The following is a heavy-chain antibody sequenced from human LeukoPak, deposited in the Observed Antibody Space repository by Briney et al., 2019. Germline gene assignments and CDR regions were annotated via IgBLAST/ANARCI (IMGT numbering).Heavy chain of an antibody. J-gene: IGHJ4*02. CDR3: ARVFGDYHDNGDY. CDR2: IYYSGST. V-gene: IGHV4-39*07. Sequence: SETLSLTCTVSGGSISSSSYYWGWIRQPPGKGLEWIGSIYYSGSTYYNPSLKSRVTMSVDTSKNQFSLKLSSVTAADTAVYYCARVFGDYHDNGDYWGQGTLVTVSS. D-gene: IGHD4-17*01. CDR1: GGSISSSSYY.